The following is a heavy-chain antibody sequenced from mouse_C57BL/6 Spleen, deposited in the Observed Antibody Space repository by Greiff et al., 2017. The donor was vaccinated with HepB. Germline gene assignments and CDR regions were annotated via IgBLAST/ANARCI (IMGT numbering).Heavy chain of an antibody. CDR2: IYPGDGDT. CDR3: ATMYYFDY. Sequence: VKVVESGPELVKPGASVKISCKASGYAFSSSWMNWVKQRPGKGLEWIGRIYPGDGDTNYNGKFKGKATLTADKSSSTAYMQLSSLTSEDSAVYFCATMYYFDYWGQGTTLTVSS. J-gene: IGHJ2*01. V-gene: IGHV1-82*01. CDR1: GYAFSSSW. D-gene: IGHD1-1*02.